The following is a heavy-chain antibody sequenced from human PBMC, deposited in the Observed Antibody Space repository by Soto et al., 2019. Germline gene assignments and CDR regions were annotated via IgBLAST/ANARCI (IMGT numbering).Heavy chain of an antibody. V-gene: IGHV3-23*01. CDR2: ISGSGGST. CDR1: GFTFSSYA. D-gene: IGHD3-3*01. Sequence: GGYLRLSSAASGFTFSSYAMSWVRQAPGKGLEWVSAISGSGGSTYYADSVKGRFTISRDNSKNTLYLQMNSLRAEDTAVYYCAKGVDFWSGYSDYCYGMEFWAQGSTV. CDR3: AKGVDFWSGYSDYCYGMEF. J-gene: IGHJ6*01.